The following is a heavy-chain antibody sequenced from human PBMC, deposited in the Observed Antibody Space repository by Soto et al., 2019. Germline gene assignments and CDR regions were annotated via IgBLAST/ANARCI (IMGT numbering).Heavy chain of an antibody. D-gene: IGHD3-10*01. J-gene: IGHJ4*02. CDR3: ALGELLPT. V-gene: IGHV4-34*01. CDR2: INHSGST. CDR1: GGSFSGYY. Sequence: SETLSLTCTVSGGSFSGYYWSWIRQPPGKGLEWIGEINHSGSTNYNPSLKSRVTISVDTSKNQFSLKLSSVTAADTAVYYCALGELLPTWGQGTLVTVSS.